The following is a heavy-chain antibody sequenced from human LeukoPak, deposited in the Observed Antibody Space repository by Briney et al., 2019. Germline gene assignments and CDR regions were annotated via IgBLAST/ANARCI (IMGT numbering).Heavy chain of an antibody. D-gene: IGHD3-22*01. J-gene: IGHJ3*02. CDR1: GFTFSSYA. CDR2: ISGSGGST. Sequence: GSLRLSCAASGFTFSSYAMSWVRQAPGKGLEWVSAISGSGGSTYYADSVKGRFTISRDNSKNTLYLQMNSLRAEDTAVYYCAKVRDSSGYYSRDAFDIWGQGTMVTVSS. V-gene: IGHV3-23*01. CDR3: AKVRDSSGYYSRDAFDI.